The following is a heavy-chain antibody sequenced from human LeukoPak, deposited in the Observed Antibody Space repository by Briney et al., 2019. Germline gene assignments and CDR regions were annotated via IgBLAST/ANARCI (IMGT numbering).Heavy chain of an antibody. CDR2: IYTSGST. CDR3: ARNMNAFDI. V-gene: IGHV4-61*02. Sequence: TSQTLSLTCTVSGGSISSGTYYWSWIRQPAGKGLEWIGLIYTSGSTNYNPSLKSRVTISVDTSKNQFSLKLSSVTAADTAVYYCARNMNAFDIWGQGTMVTVSS. J-gene: IGHJ3*02. CDR1: GGSISSGTYY.